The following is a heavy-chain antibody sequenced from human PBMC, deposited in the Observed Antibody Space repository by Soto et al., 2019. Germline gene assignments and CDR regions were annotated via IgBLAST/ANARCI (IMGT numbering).Heavy chain of an antibody. CDR1: GFTFSSYG. D-gene: IGHD3-9*01. CDR2: ISYDGSNK. V-gene: IGHV3-30*18. CDR3: AKESLEDWLLVPYYYYGMDV. Sequence: ESGGGVVQPGRSLRLSCAASGFTFSSYGMHWVRQAPGKGLEWVAVISYDGSNKYYADSVKGRFTISRDNSKNTLYLQMNSLRAEDTAVYYCAKESLEDWLLVPYYYYGMDVW. J-gene: IGHJ6*01.